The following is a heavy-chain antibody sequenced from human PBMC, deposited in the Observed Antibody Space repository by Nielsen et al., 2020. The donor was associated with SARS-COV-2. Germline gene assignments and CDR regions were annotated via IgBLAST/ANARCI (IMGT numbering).Heavy chain of an antibody. CDR1: GHTLTELS. D-gene: IGHD6-13*01. V-gene: IGHV1-24*01. Sequence: ASVKVSCKVSGHTLTELSMHWVRQAPGKGLEWMGGFDPEDGEAIYAQKFQGRVTMTEYTSTDTVYMELSSLRSEDTAVYYCAAMRSGYTSSWYISNNYYYIDVWGKGTTVTVSS. J-gene: IGHJ6*03. CDR3: AAMRSGYTSSWYISNNYYYIDV. CDR2: FDPEDGEA.